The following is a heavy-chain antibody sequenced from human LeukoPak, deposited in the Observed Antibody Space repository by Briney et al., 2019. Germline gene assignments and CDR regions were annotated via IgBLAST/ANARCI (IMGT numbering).Heavy chain of an antibody. Sequence: LGGSLRLSCAATGFSFNTYGMDWVRQAPGKGLEWVALITYDGSNKYYVDSVKGRFTISRDNSKNTLYLQMNSLRAEDTAVYYCAKAHTPRGSRFDYWGQGTLVTVSS. V-gene: IGHV3-30*18. CDR2: ITYDGSNK. J-gene: IGHJ4*02. CDR1: GFSFNTYG. CDR3: AKAHTPRGSRFDY. D-gene: IGHD5-12*01.